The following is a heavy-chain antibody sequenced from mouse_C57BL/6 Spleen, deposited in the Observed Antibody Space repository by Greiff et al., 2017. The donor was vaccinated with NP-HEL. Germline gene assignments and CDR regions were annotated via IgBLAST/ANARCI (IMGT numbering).Heavy chain of an antibody. CDR1: GYTFTDYY. Sequence: VQLQQSGPVLVKPGASVKMSCKASGYTFTDYYMNWVKQSHGKSLEWIGVINPYNGGTSYNQKFKGKATLTVDKSSSTAYMELNSLTSEDSAVYYCARGVNYDYDWFAYWGQGTLVTVSA. V-gene: IGHV1-19*01. D-gene: IGHD2-4*01. J-gene: IGHJ3*01. CDR3: ARGVNYDYDWFAY. CDR2: INPYNGGT.